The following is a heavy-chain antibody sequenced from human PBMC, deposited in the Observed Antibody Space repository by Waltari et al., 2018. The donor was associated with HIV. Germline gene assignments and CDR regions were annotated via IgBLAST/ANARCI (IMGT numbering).Heavy chain of an antibody. J-gene: IGHJ4*02. V-gene: IGHV3-49*03. CDR3: TRGITMIVVAT. D-gene: IGHD3-22*01. Sequence: EVQLVESGGGLVQPGRSLRLSCTASGFTFGDYAMSWFRQAPGKGLEWVGFIRSKAYGGTTEYAASVKGRFTISRDDSKSIAYLQMNSLKTEDTAVYYCTRGITMIVVATWGQGTLVTVSS. CDR2: IRSKAYGGTT. CDR1: GFTFGDYA.